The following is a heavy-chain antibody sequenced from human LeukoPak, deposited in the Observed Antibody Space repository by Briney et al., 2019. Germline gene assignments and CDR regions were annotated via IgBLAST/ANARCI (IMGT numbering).Heavy chain of an antibody. J-gene: IGHJ4*02. CDR3: ARETVPGYSFDY. CDR2: ISSSSSYI. CDR1: GFTFSSYS. Sequence: GGSLRLSCAASGFTFSSYSMNWVRQAPGKGLEWVSSISSSSSYIYYADSVKGRFTISRDNAKNSLYLQMNSLRAEDTAVYYCARETVPGYSFDYWGQGTLVTVSS. V-gene: IGHV3-21*01. D-gene: IGHD5-18*01.